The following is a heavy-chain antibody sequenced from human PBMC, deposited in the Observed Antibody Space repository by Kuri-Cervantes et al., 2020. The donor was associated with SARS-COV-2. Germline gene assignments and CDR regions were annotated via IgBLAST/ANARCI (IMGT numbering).Heavy chain of an antibody. D-gene: IGHD6-13*01. CDR2: ISSSSSYI. J-gene: IGHJ6*02. CDR3: ARLGVAAAGSYYYYGMDV. Sequence: GGSLRLSCAASGFTFSSYSMNWVRQAPGKGLEWVSSISSSSSYIYYADSVKGRFTISRDNSKYTLYLQMNSLRAEDTAVYYCARLGVAAAGSYYYYGMDVWGQGTTVTVSS. V-gene: IGHV3-21*01. CDR1: GFTFSSYS.